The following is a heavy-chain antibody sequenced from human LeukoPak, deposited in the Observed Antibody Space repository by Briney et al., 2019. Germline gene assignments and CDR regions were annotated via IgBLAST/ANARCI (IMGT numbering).Heavy chain of an antibody. V-gene: IGHV3-9*01. J-gene: IGHJ4*02. CDR3: AKDSHYGSGSYYDY. Sequence: GGSLTLSCAASGFTFSNYAMHRVRQAPGKGLEWVSGISWNSGSIGYADSVKGRFTISRDNAKNSLYLQMNSLRAEDTALYYCAKDSHYGSGSYYDYWGQGTLVTVSS. CDR2: ISWNSGSI. CDR1: GFTFSNYA. D-gene: IGHD3-10*01.